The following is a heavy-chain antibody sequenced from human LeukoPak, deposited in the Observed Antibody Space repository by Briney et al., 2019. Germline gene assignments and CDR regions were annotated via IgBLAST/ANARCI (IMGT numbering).Heavy chain of an antibody. CDR1: GGSISSYY. V-gene: IGHV4-59*01. D-gene: IGHD2-21*02. Sequence: SETLSLTCTVSGGSISSYYWSWIRQPPGKGLEWIGYIYYSGSTNYNPSLKSRVTISVDTSKNQFSLKLSSVTAAATAVYSCARGGRDCYPLWLGMDLWGQGTTVTLS. CDR2: IYYSGST. CDR3: ARGGRDCYPLWLGMDL. J-gene: IGHJ6*02.